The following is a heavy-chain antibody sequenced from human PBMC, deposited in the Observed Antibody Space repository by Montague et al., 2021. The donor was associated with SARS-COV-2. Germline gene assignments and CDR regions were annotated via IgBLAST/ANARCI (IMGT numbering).Heavy chain of an antibody. Sequence: SETLSLTCAVSSESFRGYYWSWIRQPPGKGLEWIGEINHSGSTTYNPSLESRVSISVDTSNKQFSLKVTSVTAADTAVYYCARLDAISLVLGIAKADFSNYGMDVWGQGTTVTVSS. J-gene: IGHJ6*02. CDR3: ARLDAISLVLGIAKADFSNYGMDV. V-gene: IGHV4-34*01. CDR1: SESFRGYY. D-gene: IGHD3-10*01. CDR2: INHSGST.